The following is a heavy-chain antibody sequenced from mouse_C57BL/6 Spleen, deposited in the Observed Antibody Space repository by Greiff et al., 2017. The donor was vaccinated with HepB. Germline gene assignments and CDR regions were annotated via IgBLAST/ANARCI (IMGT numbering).Heavy chain of an antibody. J-gene: IGHJ4*01. D-gene: IGHD2-4*01. CDR1: GFSLTSYG. CDR2: IWSGGST. Sequence: VQLQQSGPGLVQPSQSLSITCTVSGFSLTSYGVHWVRQSPGKGLEWLGVIWSGGSTDYNAAFMSRLSITKDNSKSQVFFKMNSLQADDTAIYYCAKGDYDEDYYYAMDYWGQGTSVTVSS. CDR3: AKGDYDEDYYYAMDY. V-gene: IGHV2-5*01.